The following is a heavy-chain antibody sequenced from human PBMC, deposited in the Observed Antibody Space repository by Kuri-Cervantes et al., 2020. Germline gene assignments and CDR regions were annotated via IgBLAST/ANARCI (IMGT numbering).Heavy chain of an antibody. J-gene: IGHJ4*02. CDR2: ISAYNGNT. D-gene: IGHD3-10*01. V-gene: IGHV1-18*01. CDR3: ARVRLVRGVIMYGTAFDY. CDR1: VYTFTSYG. Sequence: ASVKVSCKASVYTFTSYGISWVRQAPGQGLEWMGWISAYNGNTNYAQKLQGRVTMTTDTSTSTAYMELRSLRSDDTAVYYCARVRLVRGVIMYGTAFDYWGQGTLVTVSS.